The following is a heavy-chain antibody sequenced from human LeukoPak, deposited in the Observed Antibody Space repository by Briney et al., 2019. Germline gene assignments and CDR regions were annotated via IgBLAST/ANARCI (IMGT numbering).Heavy chain of an antibody. CDR2: IRSKANNYAT. V-gene: IGHV3-73*01. J-gene: IGHJ4*02. CDR1: GFTFSGST. D-gene: IGHD5-12*01. Sequence: GGSLRLSCAASGFTFSGSTMHWVRQASGKGLEWVGRIRSKANNYATAYATSVKGRFTLSRDDSKNTAYLQVNSLKTEDTAVYYCARNENSGWGYFDYWGQGTLVTVSS. CDR3: ARNENSGWGYFDY.